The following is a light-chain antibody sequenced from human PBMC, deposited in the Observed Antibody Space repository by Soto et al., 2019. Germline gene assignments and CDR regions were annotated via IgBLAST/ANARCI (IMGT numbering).Light chain of an antibody. CDR3: KAYAGSNTYV. CDR1: KNDIGLYDF. CDR2: EVV. J-gene: IGLJ1*01. V-gene: IGLV2-8*01. Sequence: QSVLTQPPSASGSPGQSVTISCTGTKNDIGLYDFVSWYQHHPGKAPRLIIYEVVQRPSGVPDRLSGSKSGNTASLTVSGLQAADEADYFCKAYAGSNTYVFGSGTKV.